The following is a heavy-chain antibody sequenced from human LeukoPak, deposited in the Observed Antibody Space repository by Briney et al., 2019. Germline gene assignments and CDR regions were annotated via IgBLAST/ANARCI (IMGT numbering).Heavy chain of an antibody. Sequence: GGSLRLSCAVSGFTFSDHYMDWVRQAPGKGLEWVGRTRNKANRYTTEYAASVKGRFTISRDESKNSLYLQMNSLKTKDTAVYYCARDYTSGGMDVWGQGTTVTVSS. CDR1: GFTFSDHY. CDR2: TRNKANRYTT. V-gene: IGHV3-72*01. D-gene: IGHD3-10*01. J-gene: IGHJ6*02. CDR3: ARDYTSGGMDV.